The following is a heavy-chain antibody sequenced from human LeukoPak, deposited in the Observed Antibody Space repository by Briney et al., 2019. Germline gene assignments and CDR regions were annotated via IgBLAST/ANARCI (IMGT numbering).Heavy chain of an antibody. CDR1: GGSISSYY. Sequence: SETLSLTCTDSGGSISSYYWSWIRQPPGKGLEWIGNIYDRGSTKYNPSLKSRVTIPVDTSKNQFSLRLSSVTAADTAVYYCARGRTFDNWGQGTLVTVSS. CDR2: IYDRGST. J-gene: IGHJ4*02. CDR3: ARGRTFDN. V-gene: IGHV4-59*01.